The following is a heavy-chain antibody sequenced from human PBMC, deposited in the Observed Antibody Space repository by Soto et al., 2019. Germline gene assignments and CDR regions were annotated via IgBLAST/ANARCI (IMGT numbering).Heavy chain of an antibody. Sequence: EVQLLESGGGLVQPGGSLRLSCAASGFTFSSYAMSWVRQAPGKGLEWVSAISGSGGSTYYADAVKGRFTISRDNSKNTLYLQMNSLRAEDTAVYYCAKDLELGTPIWFGELVVYYYYGMDVWGQGTTVTVSS. D-gene: IGHD3-10*01. J-gene: IGHJ6*02. V-gene: IGHV3-23*01. CDR1: GFTFSSYA. CDR2: ISGSGGST. CDR3: AKDLELGTPIWFGELVVYYYYGMDV.